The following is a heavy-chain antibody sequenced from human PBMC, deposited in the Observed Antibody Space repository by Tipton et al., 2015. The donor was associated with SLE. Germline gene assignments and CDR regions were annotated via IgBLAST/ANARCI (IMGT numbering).Heavy chain of an antibody. CDR2: IYHSGST. J-gene: IGHJ4*02. D-gene: IGHD3-3*01. V-gene: IGHV4-39*07. CDR3: ARSRITIFGVVTLFDY. CDR1: GDYISSGTNY. Sequence: TLSLTCTVSGDYISSGTNYWGWIRQPPGKGLEWIGGIYHSGSTYYNPSLKSRVTISVDTSKNQFSLKLSSVTAADTAVYYCARSRITIFGVVTLFDYWGQGTLVTVSS.